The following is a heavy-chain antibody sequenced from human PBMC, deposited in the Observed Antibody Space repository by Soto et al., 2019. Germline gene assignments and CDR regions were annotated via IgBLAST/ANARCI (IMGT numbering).Heavy chain of an antibody. CDR1: GYTFTGDY. Sequence: GASVKVSCKASGYTFTGDYMHWVRQAPGQGLEWMGWINPNSGGTNYAQKFQGRVTMTRDTSISTAYMELSRLRSDDTAVYYCARVATTVTGGFLYGMDVWGQGTTVTVSS. V-gene: IGHV1-2*02. CDR2: INPNSGGT. J-gene: IGHJ6*02. D-gene: IGHD4-17*01. CDR3: ARVATTVTGGFLYGMDV.